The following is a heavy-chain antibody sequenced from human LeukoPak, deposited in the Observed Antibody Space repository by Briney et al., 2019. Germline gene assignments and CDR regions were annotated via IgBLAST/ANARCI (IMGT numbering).Heavy chain of an antibody. CDR2: ISGSDDTT. CDR3: TKAKYYHFDY. D-gene: IGHD3-16*01. V-gene: IGHV3-23*01. J-gene: IGHJ4*02. CDR1: GFTFSSYG. Sequence: PGGSLRLSCVASGFTFSSYGMSWVRQAPGKGLEWDPAISGSDDTTYYADSVRGRFTISRDVSKNTLFLQMNSLRAEDTALYYCTKAKYYHFDYWGQGTLVTVSS.